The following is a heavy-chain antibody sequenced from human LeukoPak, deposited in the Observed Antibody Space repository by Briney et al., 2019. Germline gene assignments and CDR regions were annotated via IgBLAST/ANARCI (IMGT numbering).Heavy chain of an antibody. CDR3: TASDSSGYRPFDY. CDR1: GGSISSSSYY. J-gene: IGHJ4*02. V-gene: IGHV4-39*01. CDR2: IYYSGRT. Sequence: SETLSLTCTVSGGSISSSSYYWGWIRQPPGKGLEWIGSIYYSGRTYYNPSLKSRVTISVDTSKNQFSLKLSSVTAADTAVYYCTASDSSGYRPFDYWGQGTLVTVSS. D-gene: IGHD3-22*01.